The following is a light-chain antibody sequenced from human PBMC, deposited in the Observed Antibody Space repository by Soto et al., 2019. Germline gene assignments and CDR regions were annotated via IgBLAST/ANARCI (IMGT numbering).Light chain of an antibody. V-gene: IGKV3-20*01. CDR2: GAS. J-gene: IGKJ1*01. CDR3: QQYCCSPKT. Sequence: EIVLTQSPATLSLSPGERATLSCRASQSVGSNYLAWYQQKPSQAPRLLIYGASSRATGIPDRFSGSGSATDFTLTISRLEPEDFAVYYCQQYCCSPKTFGQGTKVEVK. CDR1: QSVGSNY.